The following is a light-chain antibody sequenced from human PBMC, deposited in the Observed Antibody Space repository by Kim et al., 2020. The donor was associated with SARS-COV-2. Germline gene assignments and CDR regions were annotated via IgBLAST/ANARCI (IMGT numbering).Light chain of an antibody. V-gene: IGKV3-11*01. J-gene: IGKJ5*01. CDR3: KQRGN. CDR1: QSVATY. Sequence: ATLDLSPGERATRSCRASQSVATYLAWYQQKPGQAPRLLIYDASKRATGIPAMFRGSGSGTAFTLTIGTLEPEDSAVYYCKQRGNFGQGTRLEIK. CDR2: DAS.